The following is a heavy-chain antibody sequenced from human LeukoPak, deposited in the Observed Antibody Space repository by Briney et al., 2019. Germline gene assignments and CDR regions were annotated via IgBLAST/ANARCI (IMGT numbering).Heavy chain of an antibody. Sequence: TGGSLRLSCAASGFTFSTYYMSWVRQAPGTGLEWVANIKQDGSEKYYVDSVKGRFTISRDNAKNSLYLQMNSLRAEDTAVYYCAGYGDSIWSSADYWGQGTLVTVSS. V-gene: IGHV3-7*03. CDR2: IKQDGSEK. D-gene: IGHD4-17*01. CDR3: AGYGDSIWSSADY. J-gene: IGHJ4*02. CDR1: GFTFSTYY.